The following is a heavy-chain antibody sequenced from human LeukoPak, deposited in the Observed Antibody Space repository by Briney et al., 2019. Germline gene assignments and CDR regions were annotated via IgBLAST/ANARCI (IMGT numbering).Heavy chain of an antibody. J-gene: IGHJ4*02. Sequence: GGSLRLSCAASGFIFSTYEMNWVRQAPGKGLEWASYISNSGNTIYYADSVKGRFTISRDNAKNSLYLQMNSLRAEDTAVYYCARDIGGSYPPFDCWGQGTLVTVSS. CDR1: GFIFSTYE. V-gene: IGHV3-48*03. D-gene: IGHD1-26*01. CDR2: ISNSGNTI. CDR3: ARDIGGSYPPFDC.